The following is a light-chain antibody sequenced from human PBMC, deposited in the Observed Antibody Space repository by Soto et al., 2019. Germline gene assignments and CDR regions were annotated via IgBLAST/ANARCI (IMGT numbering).Light chain of an antibody. Sequence: EIVLTQSPGTLSLSPGERATLSCRASQSVSSSYLAWYQQKPGQAPRLLIYGASSRATGIPDRFSGSGSGTDFTLTISRLEPEDFAVYYYQQYGSSPPEPYTFGHGTKLEIK. CDR3: QQYGSSPPEPYT. V-gene: IGKV3-20*01. J-gene: IGKJ2*01. CDR1: QSVSSSY. CDR2: GAS.